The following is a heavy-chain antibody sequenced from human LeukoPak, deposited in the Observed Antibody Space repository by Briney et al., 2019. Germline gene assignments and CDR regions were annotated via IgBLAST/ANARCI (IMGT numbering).Heavy chain of an antibody. J-gene: IGHJ5*02. D-gene: IGHD1-1*01. V-gene: IGHV1-3*01. CDR3: ARDSRTISNWFDT. Sequence: WIHAGNGNRKYSQNFQGRVTITRDTSASTAYMELSSLTSEDTAVYYCARDSRTISNWFDTWGQGTPVTVSS. CDR2: IHAGNGNR.